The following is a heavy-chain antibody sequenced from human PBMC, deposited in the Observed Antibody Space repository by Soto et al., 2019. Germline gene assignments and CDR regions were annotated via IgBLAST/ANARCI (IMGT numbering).Heavy chain of an antibody. CDR1: GGSFSGYY. CDR3: ARTIAAAVWWFDP. J-gene: IGHJ5*02. D-gene: IGHD6-13*01. Sequence: PSETLSLTCAVYGGSFSGYYWSWIRQPPGKGLEWIGEINHSGSTNYNPSLKSRVTISVDSSKNQFSLKLSSVTAADTAVYYCARTIAAAVWWFDPWGQGTLVTVSS. V-gene: IGHV4-34*01. CDR2: INHSGST.